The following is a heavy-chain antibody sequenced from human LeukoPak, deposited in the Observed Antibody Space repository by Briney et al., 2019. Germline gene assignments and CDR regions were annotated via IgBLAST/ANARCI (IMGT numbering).Heavy chain of an antibody. CDR2: IKEDGSEK. V-gene: IGHV3-7*01. D-gene: IGHD3-10*02. J-gene: IGHJ6*04. CDR1: GFTFSSNW. CDR3: AELGITMIGGV. Sequence: GGSLRLSCAASGFTFSSNWMSWVRQAPGKGLEWVANIKEDGSEKYYVDSVKGRFTISRDNAKNSLYLQMNSLRAEDTAVYYCAELGITMIGGVWGKGTTVTISS.